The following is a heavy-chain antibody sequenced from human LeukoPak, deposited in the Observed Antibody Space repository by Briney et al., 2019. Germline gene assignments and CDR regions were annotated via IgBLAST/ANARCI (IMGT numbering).Heavy chain of an antibody. CDR1: GFYFNNYA. CDR2: MSGSGYHTYYADSDKT. J-gene: IGHJ4*02. Sequence: PGGSLRLSCAASGFYFNNYAMSWVRQGPGKRLEWVSAMSGSGYHTYYADSDKTYYADSVKGRFTISRDNSKSTVYLHMNNLRLEDTAIYYCAKGAAIDHWGQGTLVTVSS. V-gene: IGHV3-23*01. CDR3: AKGAAIDH.